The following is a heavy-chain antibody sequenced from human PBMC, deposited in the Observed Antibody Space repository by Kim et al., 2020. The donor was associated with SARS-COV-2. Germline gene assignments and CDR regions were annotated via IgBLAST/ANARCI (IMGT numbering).Heavy chain of an antibody. CDR1: FGSISSYY. CDR3: ARGILGLSWFDP. V-gene: IGHV4-59*13. CDR2: IYYSGRT. J-gene: IGHJ5*02. Sequence: SSTLSLTCTVSFGSISSYYWSWVRRGRGKGGEWIGYIYYSGRTNYNPSLKSRVTISVDTSKNQFSLKLSSVTAADTAVYYCARGILGLSWFDPWGQGTLVTVSS. D-gene: IGHD1-26*01.